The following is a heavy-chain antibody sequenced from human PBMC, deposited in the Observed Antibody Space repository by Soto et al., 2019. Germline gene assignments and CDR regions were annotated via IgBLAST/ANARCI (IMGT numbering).Heavy chain of an antibody. CDR1: GFTFSSYG. J-gene: IGHJ4*02. CDR3: AKDNEIQLWSYFDY. Sequence: PGGSLRLSCAASGFTFSSYGISWIRLSPGKGLEWVSVISGGGDSTYYTPSVKGRFTISRDDFRNTLYLQMNSLRTEDTAIYYCAKDNEIQLWSYFDYWGQGARVTVLL. D-gene: IGHD5-18*01. V-gene: IGHV3-23*01. CDR2: ISGGGDST.